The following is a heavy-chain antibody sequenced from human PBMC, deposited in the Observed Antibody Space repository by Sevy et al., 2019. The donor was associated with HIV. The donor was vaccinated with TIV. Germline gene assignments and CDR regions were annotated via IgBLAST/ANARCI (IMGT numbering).Heavy chain of an antibody. CDR3: AKESGSYYDFWSGHDTFDM. V-gene: IGHV3-9*01. J-gene: IGHJ3*02. CDR2: ISWNSGSI. Sequence: GGSLRLSCAASGFTFDDYAMHWVRQAPGKGLEWVSGISWNSGSIGYADSVKGRFTISRDNSKNTLYLQINSLRTEDTAVYYCAKESGSYYDFWSGHDTFDMWGQGTVVTVSS. D-gene: IGHD3-3*01. CDR1: GFTFDDYA.